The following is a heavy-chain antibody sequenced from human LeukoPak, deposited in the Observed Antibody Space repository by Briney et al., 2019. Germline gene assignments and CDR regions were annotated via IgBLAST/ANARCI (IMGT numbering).Heavy chain of an antibody. D-gene: IGHD3-10*01. J-gene: IGHJ4*02. Sequence: PSETLSLTCAVYGGSFSGYYWSWIRQPPGKGLEWIGEINHSGSTNYNPSPKSRVTISVDTSKNQFSLKLSSVTAADTAVYYCATRTFSTPYYYGSGSYYLDWGQGTLATVSS. CDR1: GGSFSGYY. CDR3: ATRTFSTPYYYGSGSYYLD. V-gene: IGHV4-34*01. CDR2: INHSGST.